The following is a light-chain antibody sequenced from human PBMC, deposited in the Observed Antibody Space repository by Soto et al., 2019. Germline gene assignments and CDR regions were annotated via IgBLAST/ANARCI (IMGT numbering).Light chain of an antibody. CDR1: QSVSSN. CDR2: GAS. V-gene: IGKV3D-15*01. CDR3: QQYNNSPLT. Sequence: EIGMTQAPATLSVSPGERATITCGASQSVSSNLAWYQQKPGKVPTLLIYGASTLPSGIPSRFSGSGSGTEFTLTISSLQSEDFAVYYCQQYNNSPLTFGQGTKVDI. J-gene: IGKJ1*01.